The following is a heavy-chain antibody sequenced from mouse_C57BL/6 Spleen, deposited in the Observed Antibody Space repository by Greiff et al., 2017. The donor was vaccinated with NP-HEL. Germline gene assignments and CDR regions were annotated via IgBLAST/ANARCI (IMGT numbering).Heavy chain of an antibody. V-gene: IGHV1-39*01. Sequence: LHHGVLEPVMAGVPGMIFIKACGYSWTDYNINGVKPSNGKSVEWIGAINPNYGTTSYNQKFKGKATSTVDQSSSKAYIQLNSLASEDSANYYCARSRINDMDYWGQETSVTVSS. CDR2: INPNYGTT. CDR3: ARSRINDMDY. CDR1: GYSWTDYN. J-gene: IGHJ4*01.